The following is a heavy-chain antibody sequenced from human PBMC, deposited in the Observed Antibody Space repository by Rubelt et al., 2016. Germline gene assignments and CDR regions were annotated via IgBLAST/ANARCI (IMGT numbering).Heavy chain of an antibody. V-gene: IGHV2-5*02. CDR1: GFSLSTSGVG. CDR3: ADKSGTGYIVDY. J-gene: IGHJ4*02. Sequence: QITLKESGPTLVKPTQTLTLTCTFSGFSLSTSGVGVGWIRQPPGKALEWLALIYWVDDKRYSPSLKSRLTSTKDTSKNQVVLTMTNMDPVDTATYYCADKSGTGYIVDYWGQGTLVTVSS. CDR2: IYWVDDK. D-gene: IGHD1-14*01.